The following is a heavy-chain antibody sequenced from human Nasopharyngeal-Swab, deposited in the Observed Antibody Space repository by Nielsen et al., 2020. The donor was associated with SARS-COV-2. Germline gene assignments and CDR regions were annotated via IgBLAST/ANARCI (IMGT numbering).Heavy chain of an antibody. CDR1: GFTFSGYT. CDR3: ARGATTLTNWYFDL. J-gene: IGHJ2*01. Sequence: GGSLRLSCAAPGFTFSGYTMHWVRQAPGTGLVWVPRTKSDASDINYVDSVKGRFTISRDNAKNTLYLQMESLRVEDTAVYYCARGATTLTNWYFDLWGRGTLVRVSS. D-gene: IGHD1-14*01. CDR2: TKSDASDI. V-gene: IGHV3-74*01.